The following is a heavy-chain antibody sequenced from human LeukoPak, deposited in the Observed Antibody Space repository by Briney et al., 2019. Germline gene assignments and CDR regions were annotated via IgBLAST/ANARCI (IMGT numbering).Heavy chain of an antibody. CDR3: ARDAISVVVVAATPDY. CDR1: GYTFTSYG. J-gene: IGHJ4*02. V-gene: IGHV1-18*01. CDR2: ISAYNGNT. Sequence: GASVEVSCKASGYTFTSYGISWVRQAPGQGLEWMGWISAYNGNTNYAQKLQGRVTMTTDTSTSTAYMELRSLRSDDTAVYYCARDAISVVVVAATPDYWGQGTLVTVSS. D-gene: IGHD2-15*01.